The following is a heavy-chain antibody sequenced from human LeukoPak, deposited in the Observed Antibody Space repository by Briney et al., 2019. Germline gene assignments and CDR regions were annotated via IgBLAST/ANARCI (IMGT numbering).Heavy chain of an antibody. CDR2: ISSSSSTT. V-gene: IGHV3-48*02. J-gene: IGHJ4*02. Sequence: GGSLRLSCAASGFXFSSYGINWVRQAPGKGLEWVSYISSSSSTTYYADSVKGRFTIYRDNAKNSLYLQMNSLRDEDTAVYYCARVRGSGWYFFDSWGQGTLVTVSS. D-gene: IGHD6-19*01. CDR1: GFXFSSYG. CDR3: ARVRGSGWYFFDS.